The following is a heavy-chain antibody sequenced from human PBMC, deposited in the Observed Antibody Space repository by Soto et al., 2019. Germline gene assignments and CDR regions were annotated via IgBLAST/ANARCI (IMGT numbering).Heavy chain of an antibody. CDR3: ARERAMDVGYYYYHGMDV. CDR2: IYSTGNT. Sequence: QVQLQESGPGLVKPSQTLSLTCTVSGGSISSGDYYWTWIRQPPGKGLEWIGYIYSTGNTDYNPSLGSRVAIPVGTSNNQFSLNLNSVTAADTAVYYCARERAMDVGYYYYHGMDVWGQGTTVTVSS. J-gene: IGHJ6*02. V-gene: IGHV4-30-4*01. D-gene: IGHD5-18*01. CDR1: GGSISSGDYY.